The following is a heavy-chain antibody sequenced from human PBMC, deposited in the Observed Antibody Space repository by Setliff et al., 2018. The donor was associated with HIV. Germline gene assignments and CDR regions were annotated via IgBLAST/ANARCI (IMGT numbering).Heavy chain of an antibody. D-gene: IGHD4-17*01. V-gene: IGHV3-33*08. CDR1: GFTSGFTFTNYW. J-gene: IGHJ4*02. CDR2: IWYGGTNI. CDR3: ARDRGYGDYVFDY. Sequence: PGGSLRLSCAASGFTSGFTFTNYWMSWVRQAPGKGLEWVAVIWYGGTNIYYADSVKGRFTISRDNSKNTLYLQMNSLRAEDTAVYYCARDRGYGDYVFDYWGQGTLVTVSS.